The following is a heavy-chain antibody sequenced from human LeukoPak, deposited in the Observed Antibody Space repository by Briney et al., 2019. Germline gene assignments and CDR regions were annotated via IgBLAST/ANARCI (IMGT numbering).Heavy chain of an antibody. D-gene: IGHD4/OR15-4a*01. V-gene: IGHV3-15*04. CDR3: TIFTYGGIDY. Sequence: PGGSLRLSCAASGFTFSNAWMSWVRQAPGKGLEWVGRIESKTDGETTDYAAPVKGRFTISRDDSKNTLSLQMNGLKTEDTAVYYCTIFTYGGIDYWGQGTLVTVSS. CDR2: IESKTDGETT. J-gene: IGHJ4*02. CDR1: GFTFSNAW.